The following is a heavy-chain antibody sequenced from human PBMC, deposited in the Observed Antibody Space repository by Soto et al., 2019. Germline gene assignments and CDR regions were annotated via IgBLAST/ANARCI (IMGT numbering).Heavy chain of an antibody. V-gene: IGHV1-2*02. CDR2: INPNSGAT. D-gene: IGHD2-8*01. CDR1: GYTFTDYY. CDR3: AREGGDIVQMVYALPWY. Sequence: ASVKVSCKASGYTFTDYYMHWVRQAPGQGLEWMGWINPNSGATSYAQRFQGRVTMTRDTSISTAYMELNRLTSDDTAVYYCAREGGDIVQMVYALPWYWGQGTLVTVSS. J-gene: IGHJ4*02.